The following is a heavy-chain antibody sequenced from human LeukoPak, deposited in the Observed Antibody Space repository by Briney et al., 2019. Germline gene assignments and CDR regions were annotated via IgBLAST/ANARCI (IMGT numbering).Heavy chain of an antibody. D-gene: IGHD6-19*01. CDR1: GFTFSSYA. V-gene: IGHV3-23*01. CDR2: ISGSGGST. Sequence: PGGSLRLSCAASGFTFSSYAMSWVRQAPGKGLEWVSAISGSGGSTYYADSVRGRFTISRDNSKNTLYLQMNSLRAEDTAVYYCAKVSGYSSGWDYYYGMDVWGQGTTVTVSS. J-gene: IGHJ6*02. CDR3: AKVSGYSSGWDYYYGMDV.